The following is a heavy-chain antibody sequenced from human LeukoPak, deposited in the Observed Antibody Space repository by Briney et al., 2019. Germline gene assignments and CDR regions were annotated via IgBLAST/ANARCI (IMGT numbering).Heavy chain of an antibody. J-gene: IGHJ4*02. CDR3: ARGGDTVMSLDY. CDR1: GGSFSGYY. CDR2: INHSGST. D-gene: IGHD5-18*01. Sequence: SSETLSLTCAVYGGSFSGYYWSWIRQPPGKGLEWIGEINHSGSTNYNPSLKSRVTISVDTSKNQFSLKLSSVTAADTAVYYCARGGDTVMSLDYWGQGTLVTVSS. V-gene: IGHV4-34*01.